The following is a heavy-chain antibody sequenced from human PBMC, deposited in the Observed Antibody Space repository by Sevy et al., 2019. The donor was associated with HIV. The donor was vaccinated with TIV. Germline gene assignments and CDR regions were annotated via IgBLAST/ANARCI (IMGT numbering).Heavy chain of an antibody. CDR3: AGGLVSIRGARHYYYYYMDV. V-gene: IGHV1-69*13. Sequence: ASVKVSCKASGGSISSYAINWVRQAPGQGLEWMGGIIPIFGTANYTQKFQGRVTITAHESTSTAYMELSSLRSDDTAVYYGAGGLVSIRGARHYYYYYMDVWGKGTTVTVSS. J-gene: IGHJ6*03. D-gene: IGHD3-10*01. CDR2: IIPIFGTA. CDR1: GGSISSYA.